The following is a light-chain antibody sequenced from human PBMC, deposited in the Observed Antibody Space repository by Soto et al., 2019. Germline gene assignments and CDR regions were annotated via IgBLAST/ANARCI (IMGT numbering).Light chain of an antibody. CDR3: AAWDAGVSGPA. CDR1: SSNIGSKY. Sequence: LTQPPSASGTPGQRVTISCSGSSSNIGSKYVYWYQQLPGTAPKLLMYRNNQRPSGVPDRFSGSKSGTSASLAISGLRSEDAADYYCAAWDAGVSGPAFGGGTKVTVL. CDR2: RNN. V-gene: IGLV1-47*01. J-gene: IGLJ2*01.